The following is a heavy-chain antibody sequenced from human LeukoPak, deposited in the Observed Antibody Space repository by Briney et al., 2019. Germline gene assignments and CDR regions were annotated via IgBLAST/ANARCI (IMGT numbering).Heavy chain of an antibody. J-gene: IGHJ5*02. CDR3: ARGQRDRAYCSGGSCSRFDP. V-gene: IGHV4-59*01. Sequence: SETLSLTCTVSGGSINSYYWSWIRQPPGKGLEWIGYSYYSGSTNYNPSLKSRVTISVDTSKNQFSLKLSSVTAADTAVYYCARGQRDRAYCSGGSCSRFDPWGQGALVTVSS. D-gene: IGHD2-15*01. CDR1: GGSINSYY. CDR2: SYYSGST.